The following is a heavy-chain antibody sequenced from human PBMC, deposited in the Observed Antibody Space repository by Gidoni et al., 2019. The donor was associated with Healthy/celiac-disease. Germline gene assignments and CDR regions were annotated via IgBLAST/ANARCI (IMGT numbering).Heavy chain of an antibody. D-gene: IGHD3-3*01. J-gene: IGHJ6*03. V-gene: IGHV4-4*07. Sequence: QVQLQESGPGLVKPSETLSLTCTVSGGSISSYYWSWIRQPAGKGLEWIGRIYTSGSTNYNPSLKSRVTMSVDTSKNQFSLKLSSVTAADTAVYYCARESGGDFWSGYTYYYYYYMDVWGKGTTVTVSS. CDR1: GGSISSYY. CDR3: ARESGGDFWSGYTYYYYYYMDV. CDR2: IYTSGST.